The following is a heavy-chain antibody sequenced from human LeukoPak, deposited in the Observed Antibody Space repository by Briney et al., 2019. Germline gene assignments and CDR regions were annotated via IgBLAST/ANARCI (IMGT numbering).Heavy chain of an antibody. Sequence: PSETLSLTCTVSGGSISSSSYYWGWIRQPPGKGLEWIGSIYYTGSTYYNPSLKSRVTISVDTSKNQFSLKLSSVTAADTAVYYCARGLRLQYGRRWGAFDIWGQGTMVTVSS. V-gene: IGHV4-39*07. CDR2: IYYTGST. D-gene: IGHD4-11*01. J-gene: IGHJ3*02. CDR1: GGSISSSSYY. CDR3: ARGLRLQYGRRWGAFDI.